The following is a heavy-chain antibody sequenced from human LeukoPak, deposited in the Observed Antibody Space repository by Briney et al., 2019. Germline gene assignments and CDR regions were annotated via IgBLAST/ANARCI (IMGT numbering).Heavy chain of an antibody. CDR2: IYYSGST. J-gene: IGHJ5*02. CDR3: ARYCRGSTSCYVGLHAFDP. V-gene: IGHV4-59*11. Sequence: SETLSLTCTVSGGSISSHYWSWIRQPPGKGLERIGYIYYSGSTNYNPSLKSRVTISVDTSKNQFSLKLSSVTAADTAVYYCARYCRGSTSCYVGLHAFDPWGQGTLVTVSS. CDR1: GGSISSHY. D-gene: IGHD2-2*01.